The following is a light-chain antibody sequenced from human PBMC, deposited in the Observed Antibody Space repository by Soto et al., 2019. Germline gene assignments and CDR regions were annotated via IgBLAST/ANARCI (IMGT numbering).Light chain of an antibody. V-gene: IGLV2-14*01. J-gene: IGLJ1*01. CDR3: SSYTSSSTLYV. CDR2: EVT. Sequence: QSALTQPASVSGSPGQSITISCTGTSNDIGAYNYVSWYQHHPGRAPKLIIYEVTNRPSGVSNRFSGSKSGNTASLTISGLRTEDEADHYCSSYTSSSTLYVFATGTKLTVL. CDR1: SNDIGAYNY.